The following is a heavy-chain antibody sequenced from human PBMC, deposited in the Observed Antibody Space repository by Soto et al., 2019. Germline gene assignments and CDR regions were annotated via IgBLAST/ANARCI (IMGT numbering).Heavy chain of an antibody. D-gene: IGHD3-10*02. J-gene: IGHJ6*02. V-gene: IGHV4-59*01. CDR1: GGSISNSF. CDR2: ILYSGTT. Sequence: QVQLQESGPGLVKPSETLSLTCTLSGGSISNSFWGWIRQSPGKGLEWIGNILYSGTTNYNPSLKSRVTISLDTSKKQFSLNLTSMSAADTGVYLCARAIGLNYGRGTLDVWGQGTTVTVSS. CDR3: ARAIGLNYGRGTLDV.